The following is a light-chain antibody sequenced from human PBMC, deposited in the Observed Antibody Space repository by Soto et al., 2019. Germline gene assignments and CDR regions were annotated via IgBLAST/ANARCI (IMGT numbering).Light chain of an antibody. CDR3: QQYNSWPRT. J-gene: IGKJ1*01. V-gene: IGKV3-15*01. Sequence: EVVMTQSPVTLSVSPGERATLSCRASESINTNLAWYQQKPGQAPRLLIYGAFFRASDGPPSFSGSASGTEFTLSMSSVQSEDFAFYYCQQYNSWPRTFGQGTKVDIK. CDR1: ESINTN. CDR2: GAF.